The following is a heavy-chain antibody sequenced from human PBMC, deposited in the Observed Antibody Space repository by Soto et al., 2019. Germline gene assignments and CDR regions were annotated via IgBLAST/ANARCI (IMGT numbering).Heavy chain of an antibody. Sequence: SETLSLTCTVSGGSLSSGAYYWSWIRQHPGKGLEGIGYIYYSGSTYYSPSLKSRVTISVDTSKKHFSLKLSPVTAADTAVYYSASAITMVRGVISGAGIDPTAAFDYWGQGTLVTVSS. J-gene: IGHJ4*02. CDR2: IYYSGST. D-gene: IGHD3-10*01. CDR1: GGSLSSGAYY. V-gene: IGHV4-31*03. CDR3: ASAITMVRGVISGAGIDPTAAFDY.